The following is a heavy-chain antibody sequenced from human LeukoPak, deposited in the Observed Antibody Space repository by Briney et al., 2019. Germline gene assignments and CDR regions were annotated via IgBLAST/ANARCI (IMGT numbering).Heavy chain of an antibody. D-gene: IGHD5-12*01. CDR1: GGTFSSYA. CDR3: AREMWISTYYYGMDV. Sequence: SVTVSCKASGGTFSSYALSWVRQAHGQGLEWMGGIIPIFDTANYAQKFQDRVTITADESTSTAYMELSSLRSEDTAVYYCAREMWISTYYYGMDVWGQGTTVTVSS. CDR2: IIPIFDTA. J-gene: IGHJ6*02. V-gene: IGHV1-69*13.